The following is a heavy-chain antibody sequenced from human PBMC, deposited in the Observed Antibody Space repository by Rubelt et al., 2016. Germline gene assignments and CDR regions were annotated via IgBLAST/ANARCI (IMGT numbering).Heavy chain of an antibody. D-gene: IGHD3-3*01. V-gene: IGHV4-34*01. J-gene: IGHJ3*02. CDR2: INHSGST. CDR1: GGSFSGYY. CDR3: ARVHYDFWSGYYRGAFDI. Sequence: QVQLQQWGAGLLKPSETLSLTCAVYGGSFSGYYWSWIRQPPGKGLEWIGEINHSGSTNYNPSLKSRVTLSVETSKNQFSLKLSSVTAADTAVYYCARVHYDFWSGYYRGAFDIWGQGTMVTVSS.